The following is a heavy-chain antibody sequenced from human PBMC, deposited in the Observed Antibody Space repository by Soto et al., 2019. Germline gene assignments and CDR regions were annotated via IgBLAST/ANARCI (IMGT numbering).Heavy chain of an antibody. Sequence: GESLKISCKGSGYSFTSYWIGWVRQMPGKGLASMGIIYPGDSDTRYSPSFQGQVTISADKSISTAYLQWSSLKASDTAMYYCASSSLLWFGPRDYYYGMDVWGQGTTVTVSS. J-gene: IGHJ6*02. CDR1: GYSFTSYW. CDR3: ASSSLLWFGPRDYYYGMDV. V-gene: IGHV5-51*01. CDR2: IYPGDSDT. D-gene: IGHD3-10*01.